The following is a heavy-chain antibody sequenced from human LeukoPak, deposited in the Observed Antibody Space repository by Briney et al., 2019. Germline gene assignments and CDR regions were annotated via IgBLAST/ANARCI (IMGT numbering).Heavy chain of an antibody. Sequence: GGSLRLSCAASGFTFSSYSMNWVRQAPGKGLEWVSSISSSSSYIYYADSVKGRFTISRDNAKNSLYLQMNSLRAEDTAVYYCARDGDSSSSVFDYWGQGTLVTVSS. V-gene: IGHV3-21*01. CDR3: ARDGDSSSSVFDY. D-gene: IGHD6-6*01. CDR1: GFTFSSYS. J-gene: IGHJ4*02. CDR2: ISSSSSYI.